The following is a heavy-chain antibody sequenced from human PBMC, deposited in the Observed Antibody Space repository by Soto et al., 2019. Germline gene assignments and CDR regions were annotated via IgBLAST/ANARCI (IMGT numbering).Heavy chain of an antibody. V-gene: IGHV3-33*01. D-gene: IGHD3-10*01. CDR3: ARDSEVRGAPHYHYYYMDV. Sequence: GGSLRLSCAASGFTFSSYGMHWVRQAPGKGLEWVAVIWYDGSNKYYADSVKGRFTISRDNSKNTLYLQMNSLRAEDTAVYYCARDSEVRGAPHYHYYYMDVWGKGTTVTVSS. CDR1: GFTFSSYG. CDR2: IWYDGSNK. J-gene: IGHJ6*03.